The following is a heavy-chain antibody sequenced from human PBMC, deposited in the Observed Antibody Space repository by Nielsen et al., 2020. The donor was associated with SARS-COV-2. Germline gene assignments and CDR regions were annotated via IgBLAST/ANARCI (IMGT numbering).Heavy chain of an antibody. V-gene: IGHV3-48*03. D-gene: IGHD3-10*01. J-gene: IGHJ6*02. CDR2: ISSSGSTI. Sequence: VRQAPGKGLEWVSYISSSGSTIYYADSVKGRLTISRDNAKNSLYLQMNSLRAEDTAVYYCARGSMVRGVTDYYYYGMDVWGQGTTVTVSS. CDR3: ARGSMVRGVTDYYYYGMDV.